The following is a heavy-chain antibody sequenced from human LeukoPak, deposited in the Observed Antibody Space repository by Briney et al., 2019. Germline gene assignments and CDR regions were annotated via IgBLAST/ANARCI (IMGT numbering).Heavy chain of an antibody. V-gene: IGHV1-2*04. CDR2: INPKSGDT. CDR3: ARDGGVGVPFDF. CDR1: GYTFTDYY. J-gene: IGHJ4*02. Sequence: ASVKVSCKASGYTFTDYYIHWMRQASGQGLEWMGWINPKSGDTNYAQNFQDWVTMTRVTSISTAYMELSRLRSDDTAVYYCARDGGVGVPFDFWGQGTLVTVSS. D-gene: IGHD3-16*01.